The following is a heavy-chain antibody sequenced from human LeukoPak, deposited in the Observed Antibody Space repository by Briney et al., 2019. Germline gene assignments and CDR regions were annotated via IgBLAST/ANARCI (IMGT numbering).Heavy chain of an antibody. V-gene: IGHV3-13*01. CDR1: GISFSSYD. J-gene: IGHJ4*02. Sequence: GGSLRLSCAAYGISFSSYDMHWVRQPKGKGMEWVSAFGIATDTYSPDSVRGRFTISRENAKDSFNFQRKSLRAGDTAVYDCARAVSVAGTLYYLDYWGQGTLVTVSP. CDR3: ARAVSVAGTLYYLDY. CDR2: FGIATDT. D-gene: IGHD6-19*01.